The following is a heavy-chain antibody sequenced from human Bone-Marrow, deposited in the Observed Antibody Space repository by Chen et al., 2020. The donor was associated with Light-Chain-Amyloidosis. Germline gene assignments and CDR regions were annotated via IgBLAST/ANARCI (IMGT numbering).Heavy chain of an antibody. CDR2: IKQSGSDK. D-gene: IGHD3-10*01. Sequence: EAQLVESGGGLVQPGGSLRLSCAASGFTFSNHCMSWVRQAPGKGLEWVANIKQSGSDKDYLESWKGRFTISRDNGKNSLYLQMNNLRAEDTAVYYCARVGDGSNRSEALEIWGQGTMVTVSS. CDR3: ARVGDGSNRSEALEI. J-gene: IGHJ3*02. CDR1: GFTFSNHC. V-gene: IGHV3-7*01.